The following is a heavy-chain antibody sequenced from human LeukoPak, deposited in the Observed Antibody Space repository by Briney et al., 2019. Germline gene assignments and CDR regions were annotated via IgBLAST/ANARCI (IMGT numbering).Heavy chain of an antibody. D-gene: IGHD3-22*01. CDR3: AKAYYYDSSGYYYFDY. V-gene: IGHV3-20*01. J-gene: IGHJ4*01. Sequence: GGSLRLSCAASGFTFDDYGMSWVRQAPGKGLEWVSGINWNGGSTGYADSVKGRFTISRDNAKNSLYLQMNSLRAEDTALYHCAKAYYYDSSGYYYFDYWGHGTLVTVSS. CDR2: INWNGGST. CDR1: GFTFDDYG.